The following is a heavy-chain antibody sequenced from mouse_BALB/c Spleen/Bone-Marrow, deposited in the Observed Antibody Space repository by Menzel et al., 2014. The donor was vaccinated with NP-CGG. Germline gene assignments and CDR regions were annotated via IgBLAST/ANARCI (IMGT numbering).Heavy chain of an antibody. CDR1: GFTFSYYW. J-gene: IGHJ4*01. V-gene: IGHV6-6*02. CDR2: IRLQSDNYAA. CDR3: TRLPLFYAMDY. Sequence: EVQRVESGGGLVQPGGSMTLSCVASGFTFSYYWMNWVRQSPEKGLEWVAEIRLQSDNYAAHYAESVKGRFTISRDDSKSSVYLQMSNLRAEDTGIYYCTRLPLFYAMDYWGQGTSVTVSS. D-gene: IGHD5-5*01.